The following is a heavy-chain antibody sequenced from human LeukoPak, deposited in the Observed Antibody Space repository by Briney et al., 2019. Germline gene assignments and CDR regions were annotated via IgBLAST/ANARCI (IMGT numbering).Heavy chain of an antibody. V-gene: IGHV4-34*01. CDR2: INHSGST. D-gene: IGHD1-7*01. CDR3: ARKTRGYYYYGMDV. Sequence: SETLSLTRAVYGGSFSGYYWSWIRQPPGKGLEWIGEINHSGSTNYNPSLKSRVTISVDTSKNQFSLKLSSVTAADTAVYYCARKTRGYYYYGMDVWGQGTTVTVSS. CDR1: GGSFSGYY. J-gene: IGHJ6*02.